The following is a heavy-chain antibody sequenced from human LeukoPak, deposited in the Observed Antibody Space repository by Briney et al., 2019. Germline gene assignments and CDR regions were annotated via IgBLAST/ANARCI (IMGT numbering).Heavy chain of an antibody. CDR1: GGSISSYY. D-gene: IGHD3-3*01. J-gene: IGHJ5*02. Sequence: SETLSLTCTVSGGSISSYYWSWIRQPPGKGLEWIGEINHSGSTNYNPSLKSRVTISVDKSKNQFSLKLSSVTAADTAVYYCARGVYDFWSGFSPWGQGTLVTVSS. V-gene: IGHV4-59*12. CDR2: INHSGST. CDR3: ARGVYDFWSGFSP.